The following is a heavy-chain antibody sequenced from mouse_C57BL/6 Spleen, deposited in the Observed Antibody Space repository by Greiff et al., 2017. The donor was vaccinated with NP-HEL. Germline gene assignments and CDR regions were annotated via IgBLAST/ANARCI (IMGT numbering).Heavy chain of an antibody. CDR3: ARDYEGWFAY. CDR2: IDPANGHT. V-gene: IGHV14-3*01. D-gene: IGHD1-1*01. J-gene: IGHJ3*01. Sequence: EVHLVESVAELVRPGASVKLSCTASGFTITNTYMHWVKQRPDQGLEWIGRIDPANGHTKYAPKFQGKATITADPSSNTAYLQLSSLPSEDTAIYYCARDYEGWFAYWGQGTLVTVSA. CDR1: GFTITNTY.